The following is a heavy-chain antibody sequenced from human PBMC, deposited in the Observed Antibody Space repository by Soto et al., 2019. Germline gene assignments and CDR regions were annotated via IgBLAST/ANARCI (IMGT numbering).Heavy chain of an antibody. Sequence: SETLSLTCTVSGCSVISGSYYWSWIRQPPGKGLEWIGYIYYSGSTNYNPSLKSRVTISVDTSKNQFSLKLSSVTAADTAVYYCESSISYSGYNDYWGQGTLVTVSS. J-gene: IGHJ4*02. CDR3: ESSISYSGYNDY. CDR2: IYYSGST. V-gene: IGHV4-61*01. CDR1: GCSVISGSYY. D-gene: IGHD5-12*01.